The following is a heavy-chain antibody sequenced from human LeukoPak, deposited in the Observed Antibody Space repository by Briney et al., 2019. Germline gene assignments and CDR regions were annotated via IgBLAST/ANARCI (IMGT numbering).Heavy chain of an antibody. V-gene: IGHV4-4*08. D-gene: IGHD2-15*01. CDR1: GGSISSYY. CDR2: IYTSGST. Sequence: SETLSLTCTVSGGSISSYYWSWIRQPPGKGLEWIGRIYTSGSTNYNPSLKSRVTISVDTSKNQFSLKLSSVTAADTAVYYCARAPRGYCSGGSCYYYYYYMDVWGKGTTVTISS. CDR3: ARAPRGYCSGGSCYYYYYYMDV. J-gene: IGHJ6*03.